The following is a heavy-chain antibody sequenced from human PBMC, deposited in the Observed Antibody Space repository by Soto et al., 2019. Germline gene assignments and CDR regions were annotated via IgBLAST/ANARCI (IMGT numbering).Heavy chain of an antibody. D-gene: IGHD3-22*01. V-gene: IGHV1-2*02. Sequence: ASVKVSCKASGYTFTGYYMHWVRQAPGQVLEWMGWINPNSGGTNYAQKFQGRVTMTRDTSISTAYMELSRLRSDDTAVYYCARHYYDSSGYYLNNWFDPWGQGTLVTVSS. J-gene: IGHJ5*02. CDR3: ARHYYDSSGYYLNNWFDP. CDR1: GYTFTGYY. CDR2: INPNSGGT.